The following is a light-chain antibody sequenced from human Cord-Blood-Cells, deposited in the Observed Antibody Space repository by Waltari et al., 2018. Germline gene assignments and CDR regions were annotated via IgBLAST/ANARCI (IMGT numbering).Light chain of an antibody. J-gene: IGLJ3*02. CDR1: SSDVGGYNY. V-gene: IGLV2-14*01. CDR2: DVS. CDR3: SSYTSSSTLV. Sequence: QSALTQPASVSGSPGQSITISCTGTSSDVGGYNYVSWYQQHPGKAPKLMIYDVSKRPSGVSNRFSGSKSGNTASLTISGLQAEDEADYYCSSYTSSSTLVFGGGTKQTVL.